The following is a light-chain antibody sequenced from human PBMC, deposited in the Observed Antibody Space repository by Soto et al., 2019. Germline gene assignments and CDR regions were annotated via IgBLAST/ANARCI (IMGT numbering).Light chain of an antibody. J-gene: IGKJ5*01. CDR1: RSISSD. V-gene: IGKV1-39*01. CDR3: HPYATSPLIP. CDR2: AAS. Sequence: DSRRTQSPSSLSASVGDRVTIALLASRSISSDLNWYQEKPGKAPKLLIYAASSLQSGVPSRFSGSGSGTDFTLTISRLEPEDFAVHYCHPYATSPLIPSAQRTR.